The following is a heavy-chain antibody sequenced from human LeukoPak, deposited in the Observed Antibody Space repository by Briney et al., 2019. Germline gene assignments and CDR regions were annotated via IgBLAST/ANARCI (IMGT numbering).Heavy chain of an antibody. J-gene: IGHJ6*03. V-gene: IGHV1-69*06. CDR2: IIPIFGTA. CDR1: GGTFSSYA. D-gene: IGHD6-19*01. Sequence: SVKVSCKASGGTFSSYAISWVRQAPGQGLEWMGGIIPIFGTANYAQKFQGRVTITADKSTSTAYMELSSLRSEDTAVYYCARGGSGWYSINYSSSNYMDVWAKGPRSPSP. CDR3: ARGGSGWYSINYSSSNYMDV.